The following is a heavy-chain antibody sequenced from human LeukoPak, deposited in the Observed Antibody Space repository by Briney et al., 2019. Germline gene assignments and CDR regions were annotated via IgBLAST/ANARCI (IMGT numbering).Heavy chain of an antibody. D-gene: IGHD6-6*01. CDR2: IYTSGST. CDR3: ASHIAARPSHMDV. CDR1: GGSISSYY. Sequence: SETLSLTCTVSGGSISSYYWSWIRQPAGKGLEWIGRIYTSGSTNYNPSLKSRVTMSVDPSKNQFSLKLSSVTAADTAVYYCASHIAARPSHMDVWGKGTTVTVSS. J-gene: IGHJ6*03. V-gene: IGHV4-4*07.